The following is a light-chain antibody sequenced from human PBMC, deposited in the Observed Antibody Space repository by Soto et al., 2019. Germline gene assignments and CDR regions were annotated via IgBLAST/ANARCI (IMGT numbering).Light chain of an antibody. CDR2: AAS. Sequence: DIQMTQSPSSLSASVEDRVIITCRASQSISNHLNWYQQKPGKAPKLLIFAASSLQSGVPSRFSGSRSGPDFTLTISSLQPEDFATYYCQESYSTPSVTFGPGTKVDIK. CDR1: QSISNH. CDR3: QESYSTPSVT. J-gene: IGKJ3*01. V-gene: IGKV1-39*01.